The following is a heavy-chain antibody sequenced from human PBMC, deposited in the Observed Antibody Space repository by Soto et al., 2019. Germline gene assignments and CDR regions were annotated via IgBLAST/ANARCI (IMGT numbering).Heavy chain of an antibody. CDR2: IYYSGST. Sequence: SETLSLTCTVSGGSISSYYWSWIRQPPGKGLEWIGYIYYSGSTNYNPSLKSRVTISVDTSKNQFSLKLSSVTAADTAVYYCPSLSSVAAPYYYYSYRDVWGKGTTFTVSS. V-gene: IGHV4-59*01. J-gene: IGHJ6*03. D-gene: IGHD6-19*01. CDR1: GGSISSYY. CDR3: PSLSSVAAPYYYYSYRDV.